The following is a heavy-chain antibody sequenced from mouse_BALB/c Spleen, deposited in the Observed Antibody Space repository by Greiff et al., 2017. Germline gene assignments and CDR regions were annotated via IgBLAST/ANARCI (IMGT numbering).Heavy chain of an antibody. CDR3: ARSMITTLDY. CDR2: ISYSGST. J-gene: IGHJ2*01. CDR1: GYSITSDYA. Sequence: VQLKQSGPGLVKPSQSLSLTCTVTGYSITSDYAWNWIRQFPGNKLEWMGYISYSGSTSYNPSLKSRISITRDTSKNQFFLQLNSVTTEDTATYYCARSMITTLDYWGQGTTLTVSS. D-gene: IGHD2-4*01. V-gene: IGHV3-2*02.